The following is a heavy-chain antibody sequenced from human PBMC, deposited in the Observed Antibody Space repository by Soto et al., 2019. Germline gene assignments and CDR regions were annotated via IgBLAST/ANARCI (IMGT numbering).Heavy chain of an antibody. J-gene: IGHJ5*02. CDR2: ISAYDGKT. D-gene: IGHD3-16*01. V-gene: IGHV1-18*01. Sequence: ASVKVSCKTSGYTFNTYGINWVRQAPGQGLELMGWISAYDGKTTYAEKFQGRVTLTTDTSTSTAYMELRSLRSDDTAIYYCARDPHEVWRSYWLDPWGQGTPVTVSS. CDR1: GYTFNTYG. CDR3: ARDPHEVWRSYWLDP.